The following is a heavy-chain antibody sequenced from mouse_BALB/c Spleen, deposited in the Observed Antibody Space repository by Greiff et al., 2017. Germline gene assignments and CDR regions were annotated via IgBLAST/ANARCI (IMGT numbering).Heavy chain of an antibody. CDR1: GFTFTDYY. CDR2: IRNKANGYTT. Sequence: EVMLVESGGGLVQPGGSLRLSCATSGFTFTDYYMSWVRQPPGKALEWLGFIRNKANGYTTEYSASVKGRFTISRDNSQSILYLQMNTLRAEDSATYYCARGTYGNYDYYAMDYWGQGTSVTVSS. D-gene: IGHD2-10*02. J-gene: IGHJ4*01. CDR3: ARGTYGNYDYYAMDY. V-gene: IGHV7-3*02.